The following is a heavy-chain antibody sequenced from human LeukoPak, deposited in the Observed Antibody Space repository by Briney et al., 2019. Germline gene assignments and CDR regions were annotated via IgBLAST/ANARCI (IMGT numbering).Heavy chain of an antibody. CDR1: GYTFTVYY. Sequence: ASVKVSCTASGYTFTVYYMHWVRQAPGQGLEWMGWTSAYNGNTNYAQKLQGRVTMTTDTSTSTAYMELRSLRSDDTAVYYCARYYYDSSVLNWFDPWGQGTLVTVSS. J-gene: IGHJ5*02. CDR2: TSAYNGNT. CDR3: ARYYYDSSVLNWFDP. V-gene: IGHV1-18*04. D-gene: IGHD3-22*01.